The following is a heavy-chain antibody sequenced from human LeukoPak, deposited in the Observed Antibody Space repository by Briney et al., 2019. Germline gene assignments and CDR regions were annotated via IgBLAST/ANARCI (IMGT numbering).Heavy chain of an antibody. D-gene: IGHD6-19*01. CDR2: IYYTGST. CDR3: ARGHMGQWLAIFFDY. Sequence: PSETLSLTCTVSGGSISTSSYYWGWIRQPPGKGLEWIGSIYYTGSTYYNPSLKSRVTISVDTSKNQFSLKLSSVTAADTAVYYCARGHMGQWLAIFFDYWGQGTLVTVSS. J-gene: IGHJ4*02. CDR1: GGSISTSSYY. V-gene: IGHV4-39*01.